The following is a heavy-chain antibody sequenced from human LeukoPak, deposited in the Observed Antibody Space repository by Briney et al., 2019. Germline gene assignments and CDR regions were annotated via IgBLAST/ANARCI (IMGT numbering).Heavy chain of an antibody. V-gene: IGHV4-59*01. CDR3: ARDRVKYCSGGSCYLDAFDI. J-gene: IGHJ3*02. CDR1: GGSISSYH. Sequence: KPSETLSLTCTASGGSISSYHWSWIRQPPGKGLEWIGYIYYSGSTNYNPSLKSRVTISVDTSKNQFSLKLSSVTAADTAVYYCARDRVKYCSGGSCYLDAFDIWGQGTMVTVSS. CDR2: IYYSGST. D-gene: IGHD2-15*01.